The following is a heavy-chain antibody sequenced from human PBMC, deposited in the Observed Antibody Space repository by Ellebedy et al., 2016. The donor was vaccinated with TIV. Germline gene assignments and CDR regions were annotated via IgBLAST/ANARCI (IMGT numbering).Heavy chain of an antibody. CDR2: IIPILGIA. J-gene: IGHJ6*02. CDR3: ARDFLLYYYYGMDV. Sequence: AASVKVSCKASGGTFSSYAISWMRQAPGQGLEWMGRIIPILGIANYAQKFQGRVTITADKSTSTAYMELSSLRSEDTAVYYCARDFLLYYYYGMDVWGQGTTVTVSS. D-gene: IGHD2/OR15-2a*01. V-gene: IGHV1-69*04. CDR1: GGTFSSYA.